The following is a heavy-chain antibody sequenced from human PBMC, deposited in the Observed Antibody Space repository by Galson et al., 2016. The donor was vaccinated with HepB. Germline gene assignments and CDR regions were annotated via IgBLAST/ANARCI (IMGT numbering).Heavy chain of an antibody. Sequence: SLRLSCAASGFTFSTYSMNWVRQPPGKGLEWVSSISSSGTYIYYADSVKGRFTISRDNSKNSLYLQMNSLRPEDTAVYYCAKEGHHDFWSGYYNWFAPWGQGTLVTVSS. J-gene: IGHJ5*02. V-gene: IGHV3-21*01. D-gene: IGHD3-3*01. CDR3: AKEGHHDFWSGYYNWFAP. CDR1: GFTFSTYS. CDR2: ISSSGTYI.